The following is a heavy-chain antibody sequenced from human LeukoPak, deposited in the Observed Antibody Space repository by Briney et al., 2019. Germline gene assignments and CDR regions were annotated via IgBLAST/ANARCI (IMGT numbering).Heavy chain of an antibody. J-gene: IGHJ4*02. D-gene: IGHD2-21*01. Sequence: SETLSLTCTVSGYSISSGYYWGWIRQPPGKGLEWIGSIYHSGSTYYNPSLKSRVTISVDTSKNQFSLKLSSVTAADTAVYYCARVTYSIFDYWGQGTLVTVSS. CDR1: GYSISSGYY. V-gene: IGHV4-38-2*02. CDR2: IYHSGST. CDR3: ARVTYSIFDY.